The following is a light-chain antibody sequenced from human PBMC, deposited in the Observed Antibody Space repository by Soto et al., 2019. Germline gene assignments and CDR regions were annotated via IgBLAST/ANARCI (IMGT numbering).Light chain of an antibody. CDR1: QGISSW. CDR3: QQYENLPT. J-gene: IGKJ5*01. V-gene: IGKV1-33*01. Sequence: DIQMTQSPSSVSASVGDSVTITCRASQGISSWLAWYQQKPGKAPKVLIYDASNLEAGVPSRFRGSGSGTDFTFTISRLQPEDIATYYCQQYENLPTFGQGTRLEIK. CDR2: DAS.